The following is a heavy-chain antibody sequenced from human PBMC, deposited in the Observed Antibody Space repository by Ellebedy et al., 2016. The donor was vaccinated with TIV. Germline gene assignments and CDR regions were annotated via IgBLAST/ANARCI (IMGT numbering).Heavy chain of an antibody. CDR1: GFTFSSYA. Sequence: GGSLRLXCAASGFTFSSYAMSWVRQAPGKGLEWVSAISGSGGSTYYADSVKGRFTISRDNSKNTLYLQMNSLRAEDTAVYYCTKDRSGFGELLVFDYWGQGTLVTVSS. D-gene: IGHD3-10*01. J-gene: IGHJ4*02. CDR3: TKDRSGFGELLVFDY. V-gene: IGHV3-23*01. CDR2: ISGSGGST.